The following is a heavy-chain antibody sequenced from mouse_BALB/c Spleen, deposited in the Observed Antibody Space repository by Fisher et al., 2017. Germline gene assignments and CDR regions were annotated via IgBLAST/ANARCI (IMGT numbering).Heavy chain of an antibody. V-gene: IGHV1-64*01. J-gene: IGHJ4*01. D-gene: IGHD2-1*01. Sequence: KFKGKATLTVDKSSSTAYMQLSSLASEDSAVYYCARDGNYVSYAMDYWGQGTSVTVSS. CDR3: ARDGNYVSYAMDY.